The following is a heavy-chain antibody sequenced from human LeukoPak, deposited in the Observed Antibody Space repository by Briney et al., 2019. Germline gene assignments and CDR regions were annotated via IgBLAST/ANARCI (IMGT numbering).Heavy chain of an antibody. CDR3: ARHEVSYYYYYGMDV. CDR1: GGSISSYY. Sequence: SETLSLTCTVSGGSISSYYWSWIRQPPGKGLEWIGYIYYSGSTNYNPSLKSRVTISVDTSKNQFSLDLSSVTAADTAVYYCARHEVSYYYYYGMDVWGQGTTVTVSS. V-gene: IGHV4-59*08. CDR2: IYYSGST. J-gene: IGHJ6*02.